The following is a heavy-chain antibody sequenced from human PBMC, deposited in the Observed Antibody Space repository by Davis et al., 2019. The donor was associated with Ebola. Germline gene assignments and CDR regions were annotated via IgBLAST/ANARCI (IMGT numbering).Heavy chain of an antibody. D-gene: IGHD2-8*02. Sequence: PGGSLRLSCAASGLSFSTYWMSWVRQTPDKGLEFVANINQGGSVKNYVDSVKGRFTISRDNAKNSLYLQMSSLGADDTAVYYCAKKTVCTGVSCSTTDQYNDDPFDIWGQGTVVTVSS. V-gene: IGHV3-7*03. J-gene: IGHJ3*02. CDR3: AKKTVCTGVSCSTTDQYNDDPFDI. CDR1: GLSFSTYW. CDR2: INQGGSVK.